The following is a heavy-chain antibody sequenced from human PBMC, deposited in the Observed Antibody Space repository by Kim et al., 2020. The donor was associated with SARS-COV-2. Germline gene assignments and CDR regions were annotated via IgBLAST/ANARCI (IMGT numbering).Heavy chain of an antibody. CDR2: IIPIFGTA. CDR3: ARDRGHMVRGRYYYYGMDV. V-gene: IGHV1-69*13. CDR1: GGTFSSYA. Sequence: SVKVSCKASGGTFSSYAISWVRQAPGQGLEWMGGIIPIFGTANYAQKFQGRVTITADESTSTAYMELSSLRSEDTAVYYCARDRGHMVRGRYYYYGMDVWGQGTTVTVSS. D-gene: IGHD3-10*01. J-gene: IGHJ6*02.